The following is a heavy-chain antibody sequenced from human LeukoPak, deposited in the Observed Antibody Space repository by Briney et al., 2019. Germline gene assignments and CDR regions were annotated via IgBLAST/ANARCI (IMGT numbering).Heavy chain of an antibody. CDR3: ARVGAARRTYYYYYYYMDV. CDR2: MNPNSGNT. J-gene: IGHJ6*03. CDR1: GYTFTSYD. D-gene: IGHD6-6*01. V-gene: IGHV1-8*03. Sequence: ASVKVSCKASGYTFTSYDINWVRQATGQGLEWMGWMNPNSGNTGYAQKFQGRVTITRNTSISTAYMELSSPRSEDTAVYYCARVGAARRTYYYYYYYMDVWGKGTTVTVSS.